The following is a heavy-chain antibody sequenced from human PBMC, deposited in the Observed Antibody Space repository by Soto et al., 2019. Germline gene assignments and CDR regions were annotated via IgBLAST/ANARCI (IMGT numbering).Heavy chain of an antibody. Sequence: VKVSCKTSGYTFTNYAMHWVRQAPGQRLEWMGWINAGNGNTKYSQKFQGRVTITRDTSASTAYMELSSLRPEDTAMYYCARSPRDSSSSDGFDYWGQGTLVTVSS. J-gene: IGHJ4*02. CDR3: ARSPRDSSSSDGFDY. V-gene: IGHV1-3*01. D-gene: IGHD6-6*01. CDR2: INAGNGNT. CDR1: GYTFTNYA.